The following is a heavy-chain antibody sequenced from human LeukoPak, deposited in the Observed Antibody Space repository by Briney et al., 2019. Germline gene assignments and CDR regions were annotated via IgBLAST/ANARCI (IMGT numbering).Heavy chain of an antibody. CDR1: EFTSSSPG. D-gene: IGHD1-1*01. Sequence: GGSLRLSCAGSEFTSSSPGMTWLRQVPGKGLEWVSSITGNGVTAYYADSVRGRFTVSTDSSKSTLYLQMNSLRAEDTAIYYCAKSPGYWTHDYWGQGILVTVSS. V-gene: IGHV3-23*01. J-gene: IGHJ4*02. CDR3: AKSPGYWTHDY. CDR2: ITGNGVTA.